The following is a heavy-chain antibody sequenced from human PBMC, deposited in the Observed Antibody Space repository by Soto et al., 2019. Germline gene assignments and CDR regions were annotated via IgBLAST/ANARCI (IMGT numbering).Heavy chain of an antibody. CDR1: GGTFSSYA. CDR2: IIPIFGTA. V-gene: IGHV1-69*01. D-gene: IGHD6-19*01. Sequence: GASVKFSCKASGGTFSSYAISWVRQAPGQGLEWMGGIIPIFGTANYAQKFQGRVTITADESTSTAYMELSSLRSEDTAVYYCARAPSGWPPGVYGMDVWGQGTTVTVSS. J-gene: IGHJ6*02. CDR3: ARAPSGWPPGVYGMDV.